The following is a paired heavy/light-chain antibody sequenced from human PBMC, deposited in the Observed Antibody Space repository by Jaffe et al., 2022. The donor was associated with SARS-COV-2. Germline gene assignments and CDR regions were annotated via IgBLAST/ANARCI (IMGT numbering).Heavy chain of an antibody. CDR2: INHSGST. CDR3: ARVKIWRAIPAGYGMDV. CDR1: GGTFSDYY. V-gene: IGHV4-34*01. D-gene: IGHD2-2*01. Sequence: QVQLQQWGAGLLKPSETLSLTCAVYGGTFSDYYWSWIRQPPGKGLEWIGEINHSGSTNYNPSLRSRITISVDTSKNQFSLKLSSVTAADTAVYYCARVKIWRAIPAGYGMDVWGQGTTVTVSS. J-gene: IGHJ6*02.
Light chain of an antibody. Sequence: DIVMTQSPLSLPATPGEPASISCRSSQSLLYSNGYNYLDWYLQKPGQSPQLLIYLASNRASGVPDRFSGTGSGTDFTLKISRVEAEDVGVYYCMQALQTPFTFGGGTKVEIK. J-gene: IGKJ4*01. CDR3: MQALQTPFT. V-gene: IGKV2-28*01. CDR2: LAS. CDR1: QSLLYSNGYNY.